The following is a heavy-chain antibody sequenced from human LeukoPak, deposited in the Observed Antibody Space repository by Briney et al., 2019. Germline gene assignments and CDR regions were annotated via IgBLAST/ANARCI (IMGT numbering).Heavy chain of an antibody. CDR2: INPNSGGT. Sequence: ASVKVSCKASGHTFTGYYMHWVRQAPGQGLEWMGWINPNSGGTNYAQKFQGRVTMTRDTSISTAYMELSRLRPDDTAVYYCARAPYSSSNDYWGQGTLVTVSS. J-gene: IGHJ4*02. V-gene: IGHV1-2*02. D-gene: IGHD6-6*01. CDR3: ARAPYSSSNDY. CDR1: GHTFTGYY.